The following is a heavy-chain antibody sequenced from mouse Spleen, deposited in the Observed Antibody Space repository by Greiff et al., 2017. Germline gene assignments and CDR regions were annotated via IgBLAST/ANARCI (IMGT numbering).Heavy chain of an antibody. CDR1: GYTFTSYW. Sequence: QVQLQQPGAELVKPGASVKLSCKASGYTFTSYWMHWVKQRPGQGLEWIGMIHPNSGSTNYNEKFKSKATLTVDKSSSTAYMQLSSLTSEDSAVYYCARTLQLRSYYAMDYWGQGTSVTVSS. CDR2: IHPNSGST. J-gene: IGHJ4*01. V-gene: IGHV1-64*01. CDR3: ARTLQLRSYYAMDY. D-gene: IGHD3-2*02.